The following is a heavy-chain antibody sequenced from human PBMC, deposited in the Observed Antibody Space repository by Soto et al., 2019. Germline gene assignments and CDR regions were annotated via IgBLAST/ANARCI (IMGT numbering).Heavy chain of an antibody. V-gene: IGHV1-18*01. CDR3: ARSGCSGGSCYSNYYSGMDV. J-gene: IGHJ6*02. CDR1: GYTLTSYG. Sequence: ASLKVSCKASGYTLTSYGISWVRQAPGQGLEWMGWISAYNGNTNYAQKLQGRVTMTTDTSTSTAYMELRSLRSDDTAVYYCARSGCSGGSCYSNYYSGMDVWGQGTTVTVSS. D-gene: IGHD2-15*01. CDR2: ISAYNGNT.